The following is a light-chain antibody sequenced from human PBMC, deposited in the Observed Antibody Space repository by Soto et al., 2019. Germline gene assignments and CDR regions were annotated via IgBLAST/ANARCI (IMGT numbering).Light chain of an antibody. V-gene: IGKV1-39*01. Sequence: DIQMTQSPSSVSASIGDTVTITFLSSQDINVYLNWYQQKPGEVPKLLIYSASSLHSGVPSRFTGSGSETDFTLTIRSLQPEDFATYYCQHAYVAPYSFGQGTKVDIK. CDR2: SAS. J-gene: IGKJ2*03. CDR1: QDINVY. CDR3: QHAYVAPYS.